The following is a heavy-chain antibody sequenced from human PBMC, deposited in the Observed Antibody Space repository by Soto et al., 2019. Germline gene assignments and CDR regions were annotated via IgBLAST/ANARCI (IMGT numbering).Heavy chain of an antibody. CDR1: GYTFTRYP. CDR2: INAGDGNT. V-gene: IGHV1-3*01. J-gene: IGHJ6*03. D-gene: IGHD6-6*01. Sequence: ASVKVSCKASGYTFTRYPMHWVRQAPGQRLEWMGWINAGDGNTKYSQKFQGRVTITRDTSASTAYMELSSLRSEDTAVYYCASLYSSSSRSYMDVWGKGTTVTVSS. CDR3: ASLYSSSSRSYMDV.